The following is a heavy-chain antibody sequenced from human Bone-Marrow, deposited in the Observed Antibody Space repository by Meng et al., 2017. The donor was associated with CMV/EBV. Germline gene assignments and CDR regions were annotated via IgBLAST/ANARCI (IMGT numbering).Heavy chain of an antibody. Sequence: GGSLRLSCAASGFTFSSYWMHWVRQPPGKGLVWVSRINSDGSSTSYADSVKGRFTISRDNAKNTLYLQMNSLRAEDTAVYYCARSGGDIVVVPAAIAHGMDVWGQGTTVTVFS. CDR2: INSDGSST. J-gene: IGHJ6*02. V-gene: IGHV3-74*01. CDR3: ARSGGDIVVVPAAIAHGMDV. D-gene: IGHD2-2*01. CDR1: GFTFSSYW.